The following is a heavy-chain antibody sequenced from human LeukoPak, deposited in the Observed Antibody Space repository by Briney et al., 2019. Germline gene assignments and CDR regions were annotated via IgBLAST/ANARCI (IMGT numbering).Heavy chain of an antibody. CDR1: GGSISRNNW. CDR3: TSHYYDSSGSDAFDI. CDR2: IHHSGST. Sequence: SGTLSLTCAVSGGSISRNNWWSWVRQPPGKGLEWIGEIHHSGSTNYNPPLKSRVTMSVDKSKNQFSLKLNSVTAADTAVYYGTSHYYDSSGSDAFDIWGQGTMVTVSS. D-gene: IGHD3-22*01. J-gene: IGHJ3*02. V-gene: IGHV4-4*02.